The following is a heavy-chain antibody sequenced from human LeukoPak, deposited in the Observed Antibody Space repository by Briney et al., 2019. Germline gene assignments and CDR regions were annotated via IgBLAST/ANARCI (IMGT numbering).Heavy chain of an antibody. V-gene: IGHV1-2*02. CDR3: ARDTGVGSPGLHDY. CDR1: GYTFTSYA. Sequence: ASVKVSCKASGYTFTSYAIHWVRQAPGQRLEWMGWMNPIRGDTNYAQKFKGRVTMTRDTSLSTAYMELSRLRSDDTAVYYCARDTGVGSPGLHDYWGQGTLVTVSS. CDR2: MNPIRGDT. J-gene: IGHJ4*02. D-gene: IGHD3-10*01.